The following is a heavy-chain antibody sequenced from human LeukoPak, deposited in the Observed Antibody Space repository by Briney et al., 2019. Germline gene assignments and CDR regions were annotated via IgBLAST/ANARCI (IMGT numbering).Heavy chain of an antibody. J-gene: IGHJ4*02. CDR2: INPNSGDT. D-gene: IGHD7-27*01. Sequence: ASVKVSCKASGYTFTGYFMHWVRQAPGQGLEWMRRINPNSGDTNYAQNFQGRVTMTRDTSISTAYMELSRLRSDDTAVYYCARDLSSTSNWELDYWGQGTLVTVSS. V-gene: IGHV1-2*06. CDR3: ARDLSSTSNWELDY. CDR1: GYTFTGYF.